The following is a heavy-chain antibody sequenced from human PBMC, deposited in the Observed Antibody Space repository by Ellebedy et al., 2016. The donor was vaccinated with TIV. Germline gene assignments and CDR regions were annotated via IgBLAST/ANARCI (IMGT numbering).Heavy chain of an antibody. V-gene: IGHV3-21*01. D-gene: IGHD6-6*01. CDR3: AGSYGSSWFMDY. CDR1: GFTFNGYS. CDR2: ISSSGIYM. J-gene: IGHJ4*02. Sequence: GESLKISCEASGFTFNGYSMNWVRQAPGKGLEWASSISSSGIYMYYADSVKGRFTISRDNAKNSLFLQMKSLSAEDTAVYYCAGSYGSSWFMDYWGQGTLVTVSS.